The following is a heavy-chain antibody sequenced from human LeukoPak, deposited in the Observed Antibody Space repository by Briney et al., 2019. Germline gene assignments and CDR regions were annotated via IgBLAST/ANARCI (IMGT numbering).Heavy chain of an antibody. D-gene: IGHD3-10*01. J-gene: IGHJ6*04. CDR2: INPNSGGT. CDR3: ARDLYGSGEDPSGMDV. CDR1: GYTFTGYY. Sequence: ASVKVSCTASGYTFTGYYMHWVRQTPGQGLGWMGWINPNSGGTNYAQKFQGWVTMTRDTSISTAYMELSRLRSDDTAVYYCARDLYGSGEDPSGMDVWGKGTTVTVSS. V-gene: IGHV1-2*04.